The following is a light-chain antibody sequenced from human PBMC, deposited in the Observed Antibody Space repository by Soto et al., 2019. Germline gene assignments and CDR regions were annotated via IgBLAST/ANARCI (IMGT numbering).Light chain of an antibody. CDR2: GAF. Sequence: ELVMTQSPATLSVSPGARATLSCRASQSVNNNLAWYQQKPGQTPRRLIYGAFTRATGIPARFSGSVSGSDFTLTISSRQSEDFAIYYCQQYNNWCTFGKGTKVEIK. J-gene: IGKJ1*01. CDR3: QQYNNWCT. CDR1: QSVNNN. V-gene: IGKV3-15*01.